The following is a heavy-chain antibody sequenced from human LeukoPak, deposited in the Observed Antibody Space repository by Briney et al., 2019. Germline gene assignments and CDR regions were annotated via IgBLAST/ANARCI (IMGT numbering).Heavy chain of an antibody. CDR2: IYHSGST. D-gene: IGHD3-3*01. V-gene: IGHV4-38-2*01. J-gene: IGHJ4*02. CDR3: ARHGFGWVY. Sequence: SETLSLTCAVSGYSISSGYYWGWIRQPPGKGLEWIGSIYHSGSTYYNPSLKSRVTISVDTSKNQFSLKLSSVTAADTAVYYCARHGFGWVYWGQGTLVTVSS. CDR1: GYSISSGYY.